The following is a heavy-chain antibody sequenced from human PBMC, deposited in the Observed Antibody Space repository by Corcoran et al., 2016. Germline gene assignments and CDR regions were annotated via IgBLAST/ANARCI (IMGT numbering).Heavy chain of an antibody. CDR1: GGSISSYY. CDR3: ARGVGWQLGRQHYYYYGMDV. J-gene: IGHJ6*02. Sequence: QVQLQESGPGLVKPSETLSLTCTVSGGSISSYYWSWIRQPPGKGLEWIGYIYYSGSTNYNPSLKSRVTISVDTSKNQFSLKLSSVTAADTAVYYCARGVGWQLGRQHYYYYGMDVWGQGTTVTVSS. D-gene: IGHD6-6*01. V-gene: IGHV4-59*01. CDR2: IYYSGST.